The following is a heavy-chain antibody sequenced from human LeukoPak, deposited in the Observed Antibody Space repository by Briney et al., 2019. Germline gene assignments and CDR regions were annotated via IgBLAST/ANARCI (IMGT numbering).Heavy chain of an antibody. V-gene: IGHV3-11*01. CDR1: GFTFSDYY. CDR2: ISSSGSTI. Sequence: AGSLRLSCAASGFTFSDYYMDWICQGPGKGLERISSISSSGSTIYYEHSVKGRFSISRDNAKNTLYLQVNSLRAEDTAVYYCARPHTTMVGLDGFHIWGQGTMVTVSS. J-gene: IGHJ3*02. CDR3: ARPHTTMVGLDGFHI. D-gene: IGHD5-18*01.